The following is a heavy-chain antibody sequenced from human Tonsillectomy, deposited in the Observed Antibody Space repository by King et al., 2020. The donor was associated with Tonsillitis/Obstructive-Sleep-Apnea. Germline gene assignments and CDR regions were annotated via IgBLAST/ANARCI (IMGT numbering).Heavy chain of an antibody. V-gene: IGHV3-30*04. CDR2: ISYDGSNR. J-gene: IGHJ2*01. CDR3: AREGGQYYYFWSGPHWYFDL. Sequence: VQLVQSGGGVVQPGRSLRLSCAASGFTFRSYGIHWVRQAPGKGLEWVAVISYDGSNRYYADSVKGRFTISRDNSKNTLFLQMNSLRAEDTAVYYCAREGGQYYYFWSGPHWYFDLWGRGALVTVSS. CDR1: GFTFRSYG. D-gene: IGHD3-3*01.